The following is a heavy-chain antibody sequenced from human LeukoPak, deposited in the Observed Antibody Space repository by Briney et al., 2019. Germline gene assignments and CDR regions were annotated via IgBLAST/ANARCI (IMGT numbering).Heavy chain of an antibody. V-gene: IGHV4-61*02. D-gene: IGHD3-10*01. Sequence: SETLSLTCTVSGCSISSGSYYWRWIRQPAGKGLEWIGRIYTSGSTNYNPSFKSRVTISVDTSKNQFVRKVCSVTAADTAVYYCARGGTMVRGLGDWFDPWGQGTLVTVSS. CDR1: GCSISSGSYY. CDR2: IYTSGST. J-gene: IGHJ5*02. CDR3: ARGGTMVRGLGDWFDP.